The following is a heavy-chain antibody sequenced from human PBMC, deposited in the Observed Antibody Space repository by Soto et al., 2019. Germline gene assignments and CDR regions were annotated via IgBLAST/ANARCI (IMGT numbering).Heavy chain of an antibody. J-gene: IGHJ5*02. CDR3: ARLVTAAAAGTPNWFDP. Sequence: SLTCTVSGGSISSSSYYWGWIRQPPGKGLEWIGSIYYSGSTYYNPSLKSRVTISVDTSKNQFSLKLSSVTAADTAVYYCARLVTAAAAGTPNWFDPWGQGTLVTVSS. V-gene: IGHV4-39*01. D-gene: IGHD6-13*01. CDR1: GGSISSSSYY. CDR2: IYYSGST.